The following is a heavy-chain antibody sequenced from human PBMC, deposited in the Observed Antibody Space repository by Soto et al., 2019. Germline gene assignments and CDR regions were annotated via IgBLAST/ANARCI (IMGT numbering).Heavy chain of an antibody. CDR1: GDTFSNSA. Sequence: QVHLLQSGSEVKKPGSSVKVSCRASGDTFSNSAFSWVRQAPGQGLEWMGGIIPIFGTTSYAQKLLGRVILTADESTTTVYMELLSLRSEATALYFCALGLRGYHIDSWGQGTQVTVSS. J-gene: IGHJ4*02. CDR2: IIPIFGTT. CDR3: ALGLRGYHIDS. D-gene: IGHD2-15*01. V-gene: IGHV1-69*01.